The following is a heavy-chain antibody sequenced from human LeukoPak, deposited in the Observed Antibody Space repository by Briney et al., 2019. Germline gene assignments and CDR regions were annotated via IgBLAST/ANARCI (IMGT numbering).Heavy chain of an antibody. CDR1: GYTFNSHD. V-gene: IGHV1-8*01. D-gene: IGHD1-1*01. CDR3: ARGYSPTLRTTGNDY. Sequence: VASVKVSCKASGYTFNSHDINWGRQATGQGREWMGWMNPYSGNTGYAQKFQGRVTMTRDTSINTAYLEFYSLRSEDTAVYYCARGYSPTLRTTGNDYWGQGTLVTVSS. J-gene: IGHJ4*02. CDR2: MNPYSGNT.